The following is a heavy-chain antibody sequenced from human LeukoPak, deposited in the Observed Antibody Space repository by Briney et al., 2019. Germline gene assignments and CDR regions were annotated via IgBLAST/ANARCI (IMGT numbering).Heavy chain of an antibody. D-gene: IGHD3-22*01. CDR3: TSREGRAGHSGYYSDY. J-gene: IGHJ4*02. V-gene: IGHV3-48*04. CDR1: GFTFNTYA. Sequence: GGSLRLSCAASGFTFNTYAMSWVRQAPGKGLEWVSYISSSGSTIYYADSVKGRFTISRDNAKNSLYLQMNSLKTEDTAVYYCTSREGRAGHSGYYSDYWGQGTLVTVSS. CDR2: ISSSGSTI.